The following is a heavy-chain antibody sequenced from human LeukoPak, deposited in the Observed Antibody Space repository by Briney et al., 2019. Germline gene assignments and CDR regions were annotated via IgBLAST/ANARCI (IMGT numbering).Heavy chain of an antibody. V-gene: IGHV3-30*18. CDR3: AKDSGFSDYGDYPLDY. J-gene: IGHJ4*02. CDR1: GFTFSSYG. Sequence: PGGSLRLSCAASGFTFSSYGMHWVRQAPGKGLEWVAVISYDGSNKYYADSVKGRFTISRDNSKNTLYPQMNSLRAEDTAVYYCAKDSGFSDYGDYPLDYWGQGTLVTVSS. D-gene: IGHD4-17*01. CDR2: ISYDGSNK.